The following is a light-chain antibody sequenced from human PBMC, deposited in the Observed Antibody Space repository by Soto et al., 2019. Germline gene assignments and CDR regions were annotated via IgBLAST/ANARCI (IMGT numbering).Light chain of an antibody. CDR3: QQYCSSPRFT. J-gene: IGKJ3*01. V-gene: IGKV3-20*01. Sequence: EIVLTQSPGTLSLSPGERATLSCRASQSVSSSYLAWYQQKPGQAPRLLISGASSRATGIPDRFSGSGSVTDFTLNLRRLEPEDLAVYYCQQYCSSPRFTFGPGTKVDI. CDR2: GAS. CDR1: QSVSSSY.